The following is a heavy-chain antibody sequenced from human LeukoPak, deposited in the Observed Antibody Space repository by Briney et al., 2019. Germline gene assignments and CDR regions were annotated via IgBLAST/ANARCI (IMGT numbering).Heavy chain of an antibody. CDR3: AKTDRYFDWLLLGSMDV. CDR2: ISGSGGST. V-gene: IGHV3-23*01. D-gene: IGHD3-9*01. J-gene: IGHJ6*02. CDR1: GFTFSSYA. Sequence: PGGSLRLSCAASGFTFSSYAMSWVRQAPGKGLEWVSAISGSGGSTYYADSVKGRFTISRDNSKNTLYLQMNSLRAEDMAVYYCAKTDRYFDWLLLGSMDVWGQGTTVTVSS.